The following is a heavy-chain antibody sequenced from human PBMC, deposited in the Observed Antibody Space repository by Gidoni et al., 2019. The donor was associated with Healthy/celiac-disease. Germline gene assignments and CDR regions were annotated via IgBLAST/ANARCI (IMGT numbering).Heavy chain of an antibody. Sequence: EVQLVESGGGLVQPGWSLRLSCAASGFTFRSYWLSWVRPAPGKGLEWVAKIKQDGSEKYYVDSVKGRCTISRDNAKNSLYLQMNSLRAEDTAVYYCARDRSVFSGSYPSLWFDPWGQGTLVTVSS. CDR2: IKQDGSEK. D-gene: IGHD1-26*01. CDR3: ARDRSVFSGSYPSLWFDP. CDR1: GFTFRSYW. J-gene: IGHJ5*02. V-gene: IGHV3-7*05.